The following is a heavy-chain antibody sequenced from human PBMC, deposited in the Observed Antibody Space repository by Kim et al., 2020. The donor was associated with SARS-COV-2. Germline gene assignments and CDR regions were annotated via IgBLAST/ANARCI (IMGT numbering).Heavy chain of an antibody. D-gene: IGHD6-13*01. CDR2: ISYDGSNK. J-gene: IGHJ4*02. V-gene: IGHV3-30*18. CDR3: AKDSYTYSSSWPLDY. Sequence: GGSQRLSCAASGFTFSSYGMHWVRQAPGKGLEWVAVISYDGSNKYYADSVKGRFTISRDNSKNTLYLQMNSLRAEDTAVYYCAKDSYTYSSSWPLDYWGQGTLVTVSS. CDR1: GFTFSSYG.